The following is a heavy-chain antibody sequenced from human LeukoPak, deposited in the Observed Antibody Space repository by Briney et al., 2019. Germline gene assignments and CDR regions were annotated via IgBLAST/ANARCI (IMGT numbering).Heavy chain of an antibody. CDR1: GFTFSSSG. V-gene: IGHV3-30*02. Sequence: GGSLRLFCAASGFTFSSSGMHWVRQAPGKGLEWVALISYDGSNRYYADSVKGRFTISRDNSKNTLYLQMNSLRAEDTAVYYCAKETRGSYSDYWGQGTLVTVSS. D-gene: IGHD5-12*01. CDR2: ISYDGSNR. J-gene: IGHJ4*02. CDR3: AKETRGSYSDY.